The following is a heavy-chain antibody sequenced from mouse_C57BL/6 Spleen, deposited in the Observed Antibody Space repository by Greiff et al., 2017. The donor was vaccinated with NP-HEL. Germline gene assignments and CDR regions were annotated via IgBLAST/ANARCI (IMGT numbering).Heavy chain of an antibody. CDR3: ARWDYGSKHFDY. CDR2: IYPGSGST. CDR1: GYTFTSYW. Sequence: QVQLKQPGAELVKPGASVKMSCKASGYTFTSYWITWVKQRPGQGLEWIGDIYPGSGSTNYNEKFKSKATLTVDTSSSTAYMQLSSLTSEDSAVYYCARWDYGSKHFDYWGQGTTLTVSS. V-gene: IGHV1-55*01. J-gene: IGHJ2*01. D-gene: IGHD1-1*01.